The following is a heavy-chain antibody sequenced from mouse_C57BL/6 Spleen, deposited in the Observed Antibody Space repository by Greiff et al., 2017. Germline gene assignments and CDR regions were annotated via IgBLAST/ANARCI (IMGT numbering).Heavy chain of an antibody. J-gene: IGHJ1*03. CDR2: IYTGGGYI. D-gene: IGHD2-2*01. V-gene: IGHV1-63*01. CDR1: GYTFTNYW. Sequence: VQLQQSGAELVRPGTSVKMSCKASGYTFTNYWIGWAKQRPGHGLEWIGDIYTGGGYINYNDKFKGKATLTADKSSSTAYMQFSRLPSEDSAIYYWARSGEGYYWCLDVWGKGTTLTVSS. CDR3: ARSGEGYYWCLDV.